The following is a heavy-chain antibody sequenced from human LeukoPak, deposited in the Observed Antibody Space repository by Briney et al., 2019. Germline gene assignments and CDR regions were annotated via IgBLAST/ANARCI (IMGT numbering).Heavy chain of an antibody. V-gene: IGHV1-18*01. CDR1: GYTFTSYG. Sequence: GTSVKVSCKASGYTFTSYGISWVRQAPGQGLEWMGWISAYNGNTNYAQKLQGRVTMTTDTSTSTAYMELRSLRSDDTAVYYCARANQYGSGSYYSLDFDYWGQGTLVTVSS. J-gene: IGHJ4*02. D-gene: IGHD3-10*01. CDR3: ARANQYGSGSYYSLDFDY. CDR2: ISAYNGNT.